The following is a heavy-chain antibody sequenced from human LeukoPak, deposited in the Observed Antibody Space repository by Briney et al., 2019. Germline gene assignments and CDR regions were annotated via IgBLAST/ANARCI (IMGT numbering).Heavy chain of an antibody. J-gene: IGHJ4*02. V-gene: IGHV4-38-2*02. D-gene: IGHD3-9*01. CDR1: GYSISSGYY. Sequence: PSETLSLTCTVSGYSISSGYYWGWIRQPPGKGLEWIGSIYHSGSTYYNPSLKSRVTISVDTSKNQFSLKLSSVTAADTAVYYCARAPLLTGYFDFDYWGQGTLVTVSS. CDR3: ARAPLLTGYFDFDY. CDR2: IYHSGST.